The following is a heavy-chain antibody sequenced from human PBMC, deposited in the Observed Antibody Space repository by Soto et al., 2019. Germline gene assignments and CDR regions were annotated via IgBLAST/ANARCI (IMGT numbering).Heavy chain of an antibody. J-gene: IGHJ4*02. CDR1: GFTSS. V-gene: IGHV3-23*01. CDR3: ATILVGQWLVPGGY. Sequence: GGSLRLSCAASGFTSSMTWVRQAPGKGLEWVSASDFSGRLTYYADSVKGRFTIFRDTSVNTLFLQMNSLRTEDTAVYYCATILVGQWLVPGGYWGPGTLVTVSS. CDR2: SDFSGRLT. D-gene: IGHD6-19*01.